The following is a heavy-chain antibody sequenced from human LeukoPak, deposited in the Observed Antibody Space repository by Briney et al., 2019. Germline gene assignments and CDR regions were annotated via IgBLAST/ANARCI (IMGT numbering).Heavy chain of an antibody. Sequence: ASVKVSCKASGYTFTSYDINWVRQATGQGLEWMGWMNPNSGNTGYAQKFQGRVTMTRNTSISTAYMELSSLRSEDTAVYYCARYSSSWYWFDPWGQGTLVTVSS. CDR1: GYTFTSYD. CDR3: ARYSSSWYWFDP. J-gene: IGHJ5*02. V-gene: IGHV1-8*01. CDR2: MNPNSGNT. D-gene: IGHD6-13*01.